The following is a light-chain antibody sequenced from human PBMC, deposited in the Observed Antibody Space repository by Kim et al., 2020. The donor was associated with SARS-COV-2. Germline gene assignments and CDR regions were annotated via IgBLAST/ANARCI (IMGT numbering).Light chain of an antibody. J-gene: IGKJ3*01. V-gene: IGKV1-8*01. CDR1: QGISSY. CDR2: AAS. CDR3: QQYYSYSFT. Sequence: ASTGDRVTITCRASQGISSYLAWYQQKPGKAPKLLIYAASTLQSGVPSRFSGSGSGTDFTLTISCLQSEDFATYYCQQYYSYSFTFGPGTKVDIK.